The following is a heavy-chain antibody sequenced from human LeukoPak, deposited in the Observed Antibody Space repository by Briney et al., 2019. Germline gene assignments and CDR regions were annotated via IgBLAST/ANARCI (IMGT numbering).Heavy chain of an antibody. J-gene: IGHJ4*02. CDR3: ARAEYYYGSRRFRPGY. D-gene: IGHD3-10*01. CDR1: GYTFTGYY. V-gene: IGHV1-2*02. Sequence: ASVKVSCKASGYTFTGYYMHWVRQAPGQGLEWMGWINPNSGGTNYAQKFQGRVTMTRDTSISTAYMELSRLRSDDTAVYYCARAEYYYGSRRFRPGYWGQGTLVTVSS. CDR2: INPNSGGT.